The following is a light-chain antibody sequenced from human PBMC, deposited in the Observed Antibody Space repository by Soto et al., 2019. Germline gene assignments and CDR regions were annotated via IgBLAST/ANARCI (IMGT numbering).Light chain of an antibody. CDR2: EVS. CDR3: TSYTTSNTHWV. J-gene: IGLJ3*02. V-gene: IGLV2-14*01. Sequence: QSALTQPASVSGSPGQSITISCTGTSSDVGGYNYVSWYQQHPDKAPKLMIYEVSNRPSGVSNRFSGSNSGNTASLTISGLQAEDEADYYCTSYTTSNTHWVFGRGTKRTVL. CDR1: SSDVGGYNY.